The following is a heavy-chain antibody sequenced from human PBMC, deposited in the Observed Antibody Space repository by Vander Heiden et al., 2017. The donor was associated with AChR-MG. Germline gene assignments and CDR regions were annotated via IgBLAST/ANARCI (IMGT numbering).Heavy chain of an antibody. CDR3: VSYRVSSAGGSYYHYMDV. J-gene: IGHJ6*03. CDR1: AFSFSGRF. D-gene: IGHD2-21*01. V-gene: IGHV3-72*01. CDR2: TRDKANSYTA. Sequence: EVQLVESGGGLVQPGGSLRLSCAASAFSFSGRFLEWVRQPPGKGPEWVGRTRDKANSYTAEYAASVKGRFTISRDDSKNSLYLQMNSLKTEDTAVYYCVSYRVSSAGGSYYHYMDVWGKGTTVTVSS.